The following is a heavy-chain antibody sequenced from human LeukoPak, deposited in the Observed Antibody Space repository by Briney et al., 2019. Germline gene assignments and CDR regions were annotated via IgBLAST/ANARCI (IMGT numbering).Heavy chain of an antibody. CDR3: ARGEYYDSSGYYYARVWFDY. J-gene: IGHJ4*02. Sequence: GASVKVSCKASGYTFTSYYMHWVRQAPGQGLEWMGIINPSGGSTSYAQKFQGRVTMTRDTSTSTVYMELSRLRSEDTAVYYCARGEYYDSSGYYYARVWFDYWGQGTLVTVSS. D-gene: IGHD3-22*01. CDR2: INPSGGST. V-gene: IGHV1-46*03. CDR1: GYTFTSYY.